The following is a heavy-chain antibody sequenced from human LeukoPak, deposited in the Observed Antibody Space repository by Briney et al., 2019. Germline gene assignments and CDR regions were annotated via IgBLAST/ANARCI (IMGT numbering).Heavy chain of an antibody. D-gene: IGHD3-22*01. CDR2: ITTSDGNT. J-gene: IGHJ3*02. CDR3: ARLSQDVSRGRYLFAFEI. CDR1: GFTFSSCT. Sequence: GGSLRLSCAASGFTFSSCTMSWVRQAPGKGLEWVSTITTSDGNTYYADSVKGRFTISRDNAKNSLYLQMNSLRAEDTAVYYCARLSQDVSRGRYLFAFEIWGQGTMVTVSS. V-gene: IGHV3-21*01.